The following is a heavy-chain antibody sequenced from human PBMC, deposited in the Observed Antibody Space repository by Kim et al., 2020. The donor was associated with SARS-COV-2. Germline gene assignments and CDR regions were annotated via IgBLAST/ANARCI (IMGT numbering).Heavy chain of an antibody. V-gene: IGHV3-53*01. D-gene: IGHD1-7*01. J-gene: IGHJ6*02. CDR3: ARLRGTGTIPLGYYYYGMDV. Sequence: RFTISRDNSKNPLYLQMNSLRAEDTAVYYCARLRGTGTIPLGYYYYGMDVWGQGTTVTVSS.